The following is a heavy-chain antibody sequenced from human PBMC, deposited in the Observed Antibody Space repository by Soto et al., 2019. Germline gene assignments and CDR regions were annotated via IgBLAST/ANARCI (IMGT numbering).Heavy chain of an antibody. CDR1: GFTFSNAW. CDR3: TTADYDFWSGYSDYFDY. Sequence: GGSLRLSCAASGFTFSNAWMNWVRQAPGKGLEWVGRIKSKTDGGTTDYAAPVKGRFTISRDDSKNTLYLQMNSLKTEDTAVYYCTTADYDFWSGYSDYFDYWGQGTLVTVSS. V-gene: IGHV3-15*07. J-gene: IGHJ4*02. CDR2: IKSKTDGGTT. D-gene: IGHD3-3*01.